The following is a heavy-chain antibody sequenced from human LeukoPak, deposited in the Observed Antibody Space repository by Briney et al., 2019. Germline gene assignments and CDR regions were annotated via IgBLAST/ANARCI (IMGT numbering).Heavy chain of an antibody. D-gene: IGHD4-23*01. CDR3: ARDRGYGGNSVGYYGMDV. V-gene: IGHV3-30-3*01. J-gene: IGHJ6*02. CDR2: ISYDGSNK. Sequence: GGSLRLSCAASGFTFSSYAMHWVRQAPGKGLEWVAVISYDGSNKYYADSVKGRFTISRDNSKNMLYLQMNSLRAEDTAVYYCARDRGYGGNSVGYYGMDVWGQGTTVTVSS. CDR1: GFTFSSYA.